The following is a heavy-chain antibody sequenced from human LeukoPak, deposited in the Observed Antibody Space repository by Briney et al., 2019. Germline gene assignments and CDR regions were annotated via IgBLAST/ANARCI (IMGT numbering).Heavy chain of an antibody. Sequence: SETLSLTCAVSGGSISSSNWWRWVRQPPGKGLEWSGEMYHSGSTNYNPSLKSRVIMSVDKSKNQFSLQLSSVTAADTAVYYCATGGWFGARNYFDYWGQGTLVTVSS. V-gene: IGHV4-4*02. J-gene: IGHJ4*02. CDR3: ATGGWFGARNYFDY. D-gene: IGHD3-10*01. CDR2: MYHSGST. CDR1: GGSISSSNW.